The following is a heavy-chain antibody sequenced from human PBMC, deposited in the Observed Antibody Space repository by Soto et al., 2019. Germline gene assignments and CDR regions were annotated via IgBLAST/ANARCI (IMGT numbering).Heavy chain of an antibody. D-gene: IGHD1-20*01. CDR1: GYTFSSYG. CDR3: ARDLGLHNGYYFGMDV. J-gene: IGHJ6*02. V-gene: IGHV1-18*04. Sequence: ASVKVSCKASGYTFSSYGISWVRQAPGQGLEWMGWISTYTGHTNYAEKLQDRVTMTTDTSTGTASLELRSLISDDTAVYYCARDLGLHNGYYFGMDVWGQGTTVTVSS. CDR2: ISTYTGHT.